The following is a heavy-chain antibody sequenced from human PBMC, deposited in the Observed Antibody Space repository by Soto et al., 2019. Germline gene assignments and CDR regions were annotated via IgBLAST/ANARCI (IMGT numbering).Heavy chain of an antibody. D-gene: IGHD2-15*01. Sequence: EVQLLESGGGLVQPGGSLRLPCAASGFTFSSYAMSWVRQAPGKGLEWGSAISGSGGSTYYADSVKGRFTISRDNSKNTLYLQMNSLRAEDTAVYYCAKGASARYYYGMDVWGQGTTVTVSS. CDR2: ISGSGGST. J-gene: IGHJ6*02. CDR3: AKGASARYYYGMDV. V-gene: IGHV3-23*01. CDR1: GFTFSSYA.